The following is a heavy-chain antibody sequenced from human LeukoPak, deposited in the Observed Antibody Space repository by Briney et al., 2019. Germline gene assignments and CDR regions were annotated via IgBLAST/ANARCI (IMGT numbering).Heavy chain of an antibody. CDR3: AKGFASFDY. V-gene: IGHV3-30*18. CDR2: MSYDGSNK. CDR1: GVTFSSYG. J-gene: IGHJ4*02. Sequence: GGSLRLSCAASGVTFSSYGMHWVRQAPGKGLEWVAVMSYDGSNKYYADSVKGRFTISRDNSKNTLFLQMNSLRAEDTAVYYCAKGFASFDYWGQGTLVTVSS. D-gene: IGHD3-10*01.